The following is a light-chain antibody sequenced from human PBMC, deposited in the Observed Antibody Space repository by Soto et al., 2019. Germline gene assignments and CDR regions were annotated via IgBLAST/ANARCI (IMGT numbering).Light chain of an antibody. CDR2: AAS. CDR1: QSISTY. J-gene: IGKJ1*01. V-gene: IGKV1-39*01. CDR3: QQCYNTWT. Sequence: IQITQSPSSLSASVGDRVTITCRASQSISTYLNWYQQKPGKAPKLLIYAASSLQSVVPSRFSGSGSGTDFTLTISRLQPEDFETYYCQQCYNTWTFGQGTKVDIK.